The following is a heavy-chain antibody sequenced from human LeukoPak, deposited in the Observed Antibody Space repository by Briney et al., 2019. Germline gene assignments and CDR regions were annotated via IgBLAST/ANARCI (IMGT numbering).Heavy chain of an antibody. CDR3: AREGLAVQAFDY. Sequence: GGSLRLSCAASGFTFSSYGMHWVRQAPGKGLEWVAVIWYDGSNKYYADSVKGRFTISRDNSKNTLYLQMNSLRAEDTAVYYCAREGLAVQAFDYWGQGTLVTVSS. J-gene: IGHJ4*02. D-gene: IGHD6-19*01. V-gene: IGHV3-33*01. CDR2: IWYDGSNK. CDR1: GFTFSSYG.